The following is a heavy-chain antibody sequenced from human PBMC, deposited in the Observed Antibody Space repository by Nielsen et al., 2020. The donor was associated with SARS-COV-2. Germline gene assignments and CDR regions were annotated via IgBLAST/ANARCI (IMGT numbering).Heavy chain of an antibody. CDR1: GYTFTSYD. CDR2: MNPNSGNT. J-gene: IGHJ6*02. CDR3: ARGRVHVCWQNLVCEYGMDV. D-gene: IGHD2-8*01. V-gene: IGHV1-8*01. Sequence: ASVKVSCKASGYTFTSYDINWVRQATGQGLEWMGWMNPNSGNTGYAQKFQGRVTMTRDTSISTAYMELSRLRSDDTAVYYCARGRVHVCWQNLVCEYGMDVWGQGTTVTVSS.